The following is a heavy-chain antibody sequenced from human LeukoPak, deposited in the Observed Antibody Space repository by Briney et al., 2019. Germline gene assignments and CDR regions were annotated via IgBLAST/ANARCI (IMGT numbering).Heavy chain of an antibody. J-gene: IGHJ4*02. CDR2: IYYSGST. CDR3: ASIVHEDYYFDY. V-gene: IGHV4-59*01. CDR1: GGSISSYY. D-gene: IGHD1-26*01. Sequence: PSETLSLTCTFSGGSISSYYWSWIWQPPGKGLEWIGYIYYSGSTNYNPSLKSRVTISVDTSKNQFSLKLSSVTAADTAVYYCASIVHEDYYFDYWGQGTLVTVSS.